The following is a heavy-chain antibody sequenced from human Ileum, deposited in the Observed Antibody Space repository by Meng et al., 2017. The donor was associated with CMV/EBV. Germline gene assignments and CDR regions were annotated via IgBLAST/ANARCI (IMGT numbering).Heavy chain of an antibody. CDR3: ARDNDVTNDV. CDR1: GFNSGGWC. CDR2: ITSTGSPI. D-gene: IGHD1-1*01. V-gene: IGHV3-21*01. Sequence: GRSLRPSCAASGFNSGGWCFNWVRQTPQKGLEWVSSITSTGSPIRYAESVKGRFTISRDNAQNSLYLQMNSLRAEDSGLYYCARDNDVTNDVWGQGTLVTVSS. J-gene: IGHJ4*02.